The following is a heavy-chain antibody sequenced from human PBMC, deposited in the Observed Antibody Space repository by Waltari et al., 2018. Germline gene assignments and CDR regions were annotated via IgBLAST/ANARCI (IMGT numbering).Heavy chain of an antibody. V-gene: IGHV4-38-2*02. CDR1: GYSISRGSY. CDR3: VTSTGTVTSGFYYYYMDV. D-gene: IGHD4-17*01. CDR2: IFHSGST. J-gene: IGHJ6*03. Sequence: HVQLQESGPGLVKPSETLSLTCTVSGYSISRGSYWGWIRQPPGKGLEWIGSIFHSGSTNHNQSLKSRGTLSVDKSKNLFSLKLNSGTAADTAVYYCVTSTGTVTSGFYYYYMDVWAKGTTVTVSS.